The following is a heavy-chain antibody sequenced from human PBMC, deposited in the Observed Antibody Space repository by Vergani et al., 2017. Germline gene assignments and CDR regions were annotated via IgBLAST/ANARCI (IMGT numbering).Heavy chain of an antibody. CDR3: ARAGDYGDYPPSYYFDY. Sequence: QVQLQQSGPGLVKPSQTLSLTCAISGDSVSSNSAAWNWIRQSPSRGLEWLGRTYYRSKWYNDYAVSVKSRITINPDTSKNQFSLQLNSVTPEDTAVYYCARAGDYGDYPPSYYFDYWGQGTLVTVSS. CDR1: GDSVSSNSAA. CDR2: TYYRSKWYN. V-gene: IGHV6-1*01. J-gene: IGHJ4*02. D-gene: IGHD4-17*01.